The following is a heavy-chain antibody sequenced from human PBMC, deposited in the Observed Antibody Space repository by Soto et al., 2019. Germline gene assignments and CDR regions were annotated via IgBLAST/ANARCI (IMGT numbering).Heavy chain of an antibody. J-gene: IGHJ6*03. CDR3: ATASYDSVALPLVDYYYYYMDV. CDR2: FDPEDGET. D-gene: IGHD3-3*01. V-gene: IGHV1-24*01. CDR1: GYTLTELS. Sequence: ASVKVSCKVSGYTLTELSMHWVRQAPGKGLEWMGGFDPEDGETIYAQKFQGRVTMTEDTSTDTAYMELSSLRSEDTAVYYCATASYDSVALPLVDYYYYYMDVWGKGTTVTVSS.